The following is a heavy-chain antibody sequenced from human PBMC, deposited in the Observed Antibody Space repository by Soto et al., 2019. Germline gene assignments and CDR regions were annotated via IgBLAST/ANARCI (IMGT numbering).Heavy chain of an antibody. Sequence: QVQLQESGPGLVKPSETLSLTCTVSGGSIDGYNCAWIRQPPGKSLEWVGYVYYNGGSRYNPSLGSRVTLSMDTSKSQFSLQLRSVTAADTAVYYGVGQGIGNLHGLVDVWGRGTTVTVSS. CDR2: VYYNGGS. J-gene: IGHJ6*02. CDR1: GGSIDGYN. D-gene: IGHD3-10*01. V-gene: IGHV4-59*08. CDR3: VGQGIGNLHGLVDV.